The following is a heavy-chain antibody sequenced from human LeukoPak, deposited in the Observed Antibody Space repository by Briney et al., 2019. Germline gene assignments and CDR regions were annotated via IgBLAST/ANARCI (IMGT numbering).Heavy chain of an antibody. Sequence: SVKVSCKASGGTFSNYAINWVRQAPGQGLEWMGGITPIFGTANYAQRFQGRVTITADKSTSTAYMELSSLRSEDTAVYYCARDGHSSSWYSTWFDPWGQGTLVTVSS. J-gene: IGHJ5*02. CDR2: ITPIFGTA. D-gene: IGHD6-13*01. V-gene: IGHV1-69*06. CDR3: ARDGHSSSWYSTWFDP. CDR1: GGTFSNYA.